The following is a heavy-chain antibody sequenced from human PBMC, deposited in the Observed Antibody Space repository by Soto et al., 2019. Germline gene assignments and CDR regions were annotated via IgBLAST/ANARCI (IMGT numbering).Heavy chain of an antibody. CDR1: GGSISSYY. CDR2: IYYSEST. J-gene: IGHJ4*02. D-gene: IGHD6-19*01. V-gene: IGHV4-59*08. CDR3: ARQSVAGTPDYFDY. Sequence: SETLSLTCTVSGGSISSYYWCWIRQPPGKGLEWNGYIYYSESTNYNPTHKSRVTISIDTSKNQFSLKLSSVTAAVTVVYYCARQSVAGTPDYFDYWGQGTLVTVSS.